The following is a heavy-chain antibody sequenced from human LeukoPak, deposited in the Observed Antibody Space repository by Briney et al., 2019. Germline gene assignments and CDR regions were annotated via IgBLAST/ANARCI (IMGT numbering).Heavy chain of an antibody. J-gene: IGHJ3*02. D-gene: IGHD1-26*01. Sequence: LGGSLRLSCAASGFTFDDYAMHWVRQAPGKGLEWVSGISWNSGSIGYADSVKGRFTISRDNAKNSLYLQMNSLRAEDTALYYCAKDLGWELPSNDAFDIWGQGTMVTVSS. CDR2: ISWNSGSI. CDR3: AKDLGWELPSNDAFDI. CDR1: GFTFDDYA. V-gene: IGHV3-9*01.